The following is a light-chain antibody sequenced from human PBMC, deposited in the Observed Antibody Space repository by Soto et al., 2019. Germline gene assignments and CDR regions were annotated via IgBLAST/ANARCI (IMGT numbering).Light chain of an antibody. CDR1: SSDVCGYDF. CDR3: SSYTSSNTLV. V-gene: IGLV2-14*01. J-gene: IGLJ2*01. CDR2: DVS. Sequence: QSALTQPASVSGSPGQSITISCTGTSSDVCGYDFVSWYQQHPGKAPKLMIYDVSSRPSGVSSRFSGFKSGDTASLTIPGLQAVDEGDYYCSSYTSSNTLVFGGGTKVTVL.